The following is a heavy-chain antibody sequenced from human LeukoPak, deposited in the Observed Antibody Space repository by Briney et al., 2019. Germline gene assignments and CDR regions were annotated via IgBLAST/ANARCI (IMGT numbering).Heavy chain of an antibody. V-gene: IGHV4-4*07. CDR2: IYTSGST. CDR1: GGFISSYY. J-gene: IGHJ4*02. D-gene: IGHD3-22*01. Sequence: SETLSLTCTVSGGFISSYYWSWIRQPAGKGLEWIGRIYTSGSTNYNPSLKSRVTMSVDTSKNQFSLKLSSVTAADTAVYYCAREGYDSSGYYYKAFDYWGQGTLVTVSS. CDR3: AREGYDSSGYYYKAFDY.